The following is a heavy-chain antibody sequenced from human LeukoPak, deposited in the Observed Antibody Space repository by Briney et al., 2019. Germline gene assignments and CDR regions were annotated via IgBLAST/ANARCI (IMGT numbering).Heavy chain of an antibody. V-gene: IGHV3-7*01. CDR2: IKHDGSEK. J-gene: IGHJ4*02. Sequence: GGSLRLSCAASGFTVSSTYMSWVRQAPGKGLEWVASIKHDGSEKYYVDSAKGRFTISRDNAKNSLYLQMNSLRADDTAVYYCARCSSRRSASDYWGQGTLVTVSS. CDR3: ARCSSRRSASDY. CDR1: GFTVSSTY. D-gene: IGHD3-10*02.